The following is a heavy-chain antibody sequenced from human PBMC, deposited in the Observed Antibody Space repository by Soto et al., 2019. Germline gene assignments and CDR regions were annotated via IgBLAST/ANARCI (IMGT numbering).Heavy chain of an antibody. D-gene: IGHD2-15*01. CDR1: GFTFSSYS. CDR3: ARVVVGCSGGSGPSDWMDV. Sequence: EVQLVESGGGLVQPGGSLRLSCAASGFTFSSYSMNWVRQAPGKGLEWVSYISSSSNIYYADSVKGRFTISRDNAKNSLYLQMKSLGAEDTAVYYCARVVVGCSGGSGPSDWMDVWGKGGTVTVCS. J-gene: IGHJ6*04. CDR2: ISSSSNI. V-gene: IGHV3-48*01.